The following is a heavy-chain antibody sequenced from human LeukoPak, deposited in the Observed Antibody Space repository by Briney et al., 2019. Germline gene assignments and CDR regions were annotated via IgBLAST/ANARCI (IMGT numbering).Heavy chain of an antibody. CDR3: VRGGTYCDSTCKGADY. Sequence: PGGSLRLSCAASGFTFRSFSMSWVRQAPGKGLEWVSAIDSSATRIYYANSVRGRFTISRDNAKNSLDLQMNSLRAEDTAVYYCVRGGTYCDSTCKGADYWGQGTLVAVTS. CDR2: IDSSATRI. V-gene: IGHV3-21*01. J-gene: IGHJ4*02. D-gene: IGHD2/OR15-2a*01. CDR1: GFTFRSFS.